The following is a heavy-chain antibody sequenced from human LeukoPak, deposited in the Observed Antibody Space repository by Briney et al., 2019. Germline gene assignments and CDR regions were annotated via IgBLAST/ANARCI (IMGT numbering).Heavy chain of an antibody. CDR1: GFTFSSYW. CDR3: ARLLWSYDSSGHEYFQH. Sequence: GGSLRLSCAASGFTFSSYWLSWVRQAPGKGLDWVANIKQDRSEKDYVDSVKDRFTISRDNSKNSLYLQMNSLRAEDTAVYYCARLLWSYDSSGHEYFQHWGQGTLVTVSS. D-gene: IGHD3-22*01. J-gene: IGHJ1*01. CDR2: IKQDRSEK. V-gene: IGHV3-7*01.